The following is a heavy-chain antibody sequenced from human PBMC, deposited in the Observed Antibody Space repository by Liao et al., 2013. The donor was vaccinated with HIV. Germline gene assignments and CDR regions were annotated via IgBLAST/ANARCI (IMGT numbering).Heavy chain of an antibody. V-gene: IGHV4-4*07. CDR2: IYPTGTT. CDR1: GGSISSHY. D-gene: IGHD3-22*01. Sequence: QVQLQESGPGLVKPSETLSLTCTVSGGSISSHYWNWIRQPAGKGLEWIGRIYPTGTTRYNTSLKSRVTISVDTSKNQFSLRLSSVTAADTAVYYCARRGYYYDSSGYASITSYYYYYMDVWGKGTTVTVSS. J-gene: IGHJ6*03. CDR3: ARRGYYYDSSGYASITSYYYYYMDV.